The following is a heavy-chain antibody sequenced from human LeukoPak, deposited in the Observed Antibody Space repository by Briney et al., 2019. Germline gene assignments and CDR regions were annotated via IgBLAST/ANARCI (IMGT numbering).Heavy chain of an antibody. D-gene: IGHD4-11*01. CDR1: GGSISSSSYY. CDR3: ARGGATETTFFFFYHGMDV. J-gene: IGHJ6*02. V-gene: IGHV4-39*01. Sequence: SETLSLTCTVSGGSISSSSYYWGWIRQPPGKGLEWIGSIYYSGSTYYNPSLKSRVTISVDTSKNQFSLKLSSVTAADTAVYYCARGGATETTFFFFYHGMDVWGQGTTVTVSS. CDR2: IYYSGST.